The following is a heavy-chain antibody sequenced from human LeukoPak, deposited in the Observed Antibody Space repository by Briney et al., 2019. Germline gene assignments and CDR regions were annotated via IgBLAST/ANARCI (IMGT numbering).Heavy chain of an antibody. D-gene: IGHD3-16*02. Sequence: SETLSLTCTVSGGSISSGDYYWSWIRQPPGKGLEWIGYIYYSGSTYYNPSLKSRVTISMDTSKNQFSLKLNSMTAADTAVYYCATAPYEYIWGTYRTNWFDPWGQGTLVTVSS. CDR2: IYYSGST. CDR3: ATAPYEYIWGTYRTNWFDP. J-gene: IGHJ5*02. V-gene: IGHV4-30-4*01. CDR1: GGSISSGDYY.